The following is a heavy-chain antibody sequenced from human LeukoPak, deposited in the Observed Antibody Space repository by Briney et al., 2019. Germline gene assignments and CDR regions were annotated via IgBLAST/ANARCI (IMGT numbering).Heavy chain of an antibody. V-gene: IGHV4-59*12. CDR3: ARGEYSYVDY. Sequence: PSETLSLTCTVSGGSISSYYWSWIRQPPGKGLEWIGYIYYSGSTNYNPSLKSRVTISVDTSKNQFSLKLSSVTAADTAVYYCARGEYSYVDYWGQGTLVTVSS. J-gene: IGHJ4*02. CDR2: IYYSGST. CDR1: GGSISSYY. D-gene: IGHD5-18*01.